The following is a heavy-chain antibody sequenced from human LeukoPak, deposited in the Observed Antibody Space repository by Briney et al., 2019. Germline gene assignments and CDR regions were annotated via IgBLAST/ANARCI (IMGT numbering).Heavy chain of an antibody. CDR2: INPNSGGT. CDR1: GYTFTGYY. J-gene: IGHJ4*02. V-gene: IGHV1-2*02. Sequence: GASVKVSCKASGYTFTGYYVHWVRQAPGQGLEWMGWINPNSGGTNYAQKFQGRVTMTRDTSISTAYMELSRLRSDDTAVYYCARGFLPSDYYDSSGYYSDWGQGTLVTVSS. CDR3: ARGFLPSDYYDSSGYYSD. D-gene: IGHD3-22*01.